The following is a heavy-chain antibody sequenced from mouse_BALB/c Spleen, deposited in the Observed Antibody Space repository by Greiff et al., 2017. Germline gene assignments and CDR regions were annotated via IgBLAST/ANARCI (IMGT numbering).Heavy chain of an antibody. V-gene: IGHV1S81*02. CDR2: INPSNGRT. J-gene: IGHJ2*01. CDR1: GYTFTSYW. Sequence: QVQLQQPGAELVKPGASVKLSCKASGYTFTSYWMHWVKQRPGQGLEWIGEINPSNGRTNYNEKFKSKATLTVDKSSSTAYMQLSSLTSEDSAVYYCARRGDGYYFDYWGQGTTLTVSS. D-gene: IGHD2-3*01. CDR3: ARRGDGYYFDY.